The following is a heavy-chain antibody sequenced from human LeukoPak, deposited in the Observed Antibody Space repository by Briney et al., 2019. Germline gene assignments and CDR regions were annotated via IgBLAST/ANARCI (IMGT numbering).Heavy chain of an antibody. D-gene: IGHD3-10*01. Sequence: ASVKVSCKVSGYTLTESSMHWVRQAPGKGLEWMGGFDPEDGETIYAQKFQGRVTMTEDTSTDTAYMELSSLRSEDTAVYYCATGLMVRGVIGFDYWGQGTLVTVSS. J-gene: IGHJ4*02. CDR3: ATGLMVRGVIGFDY. CDR2: FDPEDGET. V-gene: IGHV1-24*01. CDR1: GYTLTESS.